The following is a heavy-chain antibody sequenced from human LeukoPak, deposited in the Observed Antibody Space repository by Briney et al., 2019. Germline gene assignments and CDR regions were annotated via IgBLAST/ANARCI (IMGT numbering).Heavy chain of an antibody. V-gene: IGHV3-30*04. CDR2: MSYDGSNK. CDR1: GFTFSSYA. Sequence: GGSLRLSCAASGFTFSSYAMHWVRQAPGKGLEWVAVMSYDGSNKYYADSVKGRFTISRDNSKNTLYLQMNSLRAEDTAVYYCARSTIVMDVWGQGTTVTVSS. D-gene: IGHD2-15*01. CDR3: ARSTIVMDV. J-gene: IGHJ6*02.